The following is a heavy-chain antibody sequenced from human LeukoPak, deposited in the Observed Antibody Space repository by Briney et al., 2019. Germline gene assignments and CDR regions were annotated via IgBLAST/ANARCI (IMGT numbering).Heavy chain of an antibody. V-gene: IGHV3-48*01. Sequence: SGGSLRLSCAASGLTFSTYSMNWVRQAPGKGLEWVSYISSSSSTKYYADSVKGRFTISRDNAKNSLYLQMSSLRAEDTAVYYCAREFSRPDCSGGSCYEMVDSWGQGTLVTVSS. J-gene: IGHJ4*02. CDR3: AREFSRPDCSGGSCYEMVDS. CDR1: GLTFSTYS. D-gene: IGHD2-15*01. CDR2: ISSSSSTK.